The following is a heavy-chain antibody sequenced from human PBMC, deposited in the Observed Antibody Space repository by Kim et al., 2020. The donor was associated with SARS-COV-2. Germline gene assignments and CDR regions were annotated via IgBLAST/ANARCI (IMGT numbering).Heavy chain of an antibody. CDR3: ARRFGQAYDFWSGNDAFDI. J-gene: IGHJ3*02. CDR1: GFTFSDYY. V-gene: IGHV3-11*01. D-gene: IGHD3-3*01. CDR2: ISSSGSTI. Sequence: GGSLRLSCAASGFTFSDYYMSWIRQAPGKGLEWVSYISSSGSTIYYADSVKGRFTISRDNAKNSLYLQMNSLRAEDTAVYYCARRFGQAYDFWSGNDAFDIWGQGTMVTVSS.